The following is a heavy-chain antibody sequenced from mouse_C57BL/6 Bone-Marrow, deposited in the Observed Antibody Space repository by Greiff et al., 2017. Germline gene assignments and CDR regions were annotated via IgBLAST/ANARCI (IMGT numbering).Heavy chain of an antibody. CDR2: IDPSDSST. V-gene: IGHV1-69*01. D-gene: IGHD1-1*01. J-gene: IGHJ1*03. Sequence: QVQLQQPGAELVMPGASVKLSCKASGYTFTSYWMHWVQPRPGPGLEWIGEIDPSDSSTNYNQKFKGKSTLTVDKSSSTAYMQLSSLTSEDSAVYYCARYYYSPYWYFDVWGTGTTVTVSS. CDR1: GYTFTSYW. CDR3: ARYYYSPYWYFDV.